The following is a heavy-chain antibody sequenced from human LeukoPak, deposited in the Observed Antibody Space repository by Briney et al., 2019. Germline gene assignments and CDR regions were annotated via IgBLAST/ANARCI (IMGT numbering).Heavy chain of an antibody. J-gene: IGHJ4*02. CDR3: ARDSDTSRVFDC. D-gene: IGHD5-18*01. V-gene: IGHV4-34*01. CDR1: GGSFSGYY. Sequence: SETLSLTCAVYGGSFSGYYWSWIRQPPGKGLEWIGEINQSGSTNYNPSLKSRVTISVDTSKNQFSLKLSSVTAADTAVFYCARDSDTSRVFDCWGQGTLVTVSS. CDR2: INQSGST.